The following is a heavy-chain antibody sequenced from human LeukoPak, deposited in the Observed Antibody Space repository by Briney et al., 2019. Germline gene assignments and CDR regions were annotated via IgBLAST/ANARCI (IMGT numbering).Heavy chain of an antibody. Sequence: SETLSLTCTVSGGSISSGGYYWSWIRQPPGKGLEWIGYINYSGSTNYNPSLESRVTISVDRSKNQFSLKLSSVTAADTAVYYCVRDLTGAGFDPWGQGTLVTVSS. J-gene: IGHJ5*02. V-gene: IGHV4-61*08. CDR1: GGSISSGGYY. D-gene: IGHD3-10*01. CDR3: VRDLTGAGFDP. CDR2: INYSGST.